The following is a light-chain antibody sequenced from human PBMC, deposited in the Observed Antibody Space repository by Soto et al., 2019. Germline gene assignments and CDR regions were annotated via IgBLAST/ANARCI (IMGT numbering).Light chain of an antibody. CDR3: LLYLGGGIWV. V-gene: IGLV8-61*01. CDR2: NTN. Sequence: VVTQEPSFSVSPGGTVTLTCGLSSGPVFTSSYPNWYQQTPGQAPRTLIVNTNTRSSGVPDRFSGSILGDKAALTITGAQSDDDSYYYCLLYLGGGIWVFGGGTKLTVL. J-gene: IGLJ3*02. CDR1: SGPVFTSSY.